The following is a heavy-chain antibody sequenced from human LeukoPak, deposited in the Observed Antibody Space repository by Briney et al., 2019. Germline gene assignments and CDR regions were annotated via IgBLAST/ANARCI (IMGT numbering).Heavy chain of an antibody. J-gene: IGHJ4*02. CDR1: GGSTSSGGYY. CDR2: IYYSGGT. V-gene: IGHV4-31*03. CDR3: ARIIVGATFDY. D-gene: IGHD1-26*01. Sequence: SETLSLTCTVSGGSTSSGGYYWTWIRQPPGSGLEWIGFIYYSGGTYYNPSLKSRVTISVDTSKNQFSLKLSSVTAADTAVYYCARIIVGATFDYWGQGTLVTVSS.